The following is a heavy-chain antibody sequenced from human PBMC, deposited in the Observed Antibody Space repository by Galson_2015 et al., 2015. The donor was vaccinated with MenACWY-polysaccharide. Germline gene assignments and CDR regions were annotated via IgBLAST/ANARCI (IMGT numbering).Heavy chain of an antibody. V-gene: IGHV3-9*01. CDR1: GFTFDDYA. J-gene: IGHJ3*02. CDR2: ISWNSGSI. D-gene: IGHD3-3*01. CDR3: AKDGGRGGAVLRFLEWLSPGAFDI. Sequence: SLRLSCAASGFTFDDYAMHWVRQAPGEGLEWVSGISWNSGSIGYADSVKGRFTISRDNAKNSLYLQMNSLRAEDTALYYCAKDGGRGGAVLRFLEWLSPGAFDIWGQGTMVTVSS.